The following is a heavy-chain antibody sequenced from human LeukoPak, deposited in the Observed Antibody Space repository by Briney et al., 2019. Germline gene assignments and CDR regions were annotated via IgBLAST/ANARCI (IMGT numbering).Heavy chain of an antibody. V-gene: IGHV3-7*03. CDR1: GFTSSSYW. CDR2: IKQDGSEK. J-gene: IGHJ4*02. Sequence: PGGSLRLSCAASGFTSSSYWMSWVRQAPGKGQERVANIKQDGSEKYYVDSVKGRFTISRDNAKNSLYLQMNSLRAEDTAVYYCARGPGYSGYDTFDYWGQGTLVTVSS. CDR3: ARGPGYSGYDTFDY. D-gene: IGHD5-12*01.